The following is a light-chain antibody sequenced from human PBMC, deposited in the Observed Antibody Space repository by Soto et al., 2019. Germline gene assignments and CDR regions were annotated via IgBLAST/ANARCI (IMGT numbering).Light chain of an antibody. CDR3: QQYNNWPPT. CDR1: QSVTSN. CDR2: GAS. Sequence: EIVMTQSPATLSVSPGERATLSCRASQSVTSNLAWYQQKPGQAPRLLIYGASTRATGIAARFSGSGSGTGFSLTISSLQSEDFAVYYCQQYNNWPPTFGQGTRLEIK. J-gene: IGKJ5*01. V-gene: IGKV3-15*01.